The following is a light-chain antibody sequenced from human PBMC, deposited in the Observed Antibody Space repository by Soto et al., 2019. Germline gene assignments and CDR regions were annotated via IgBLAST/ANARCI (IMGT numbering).Light chain of an antibody. CDR3: QQRSNWPSIT. Sequence: DIVLTQSPATLSVSPGGRATLPCRASQTVSKNLAWYQQKPGQPPRLLIFDASTRASGIPGRFSGSGSGTDFTLTISSLEPEDFAVYYCQQRSNWPSITFGQGTRLEIK. J-gene: IGKJ5*01. CDR1: QTVSKN. CDR2: DAS. V-gene: IGKV3-11*01.